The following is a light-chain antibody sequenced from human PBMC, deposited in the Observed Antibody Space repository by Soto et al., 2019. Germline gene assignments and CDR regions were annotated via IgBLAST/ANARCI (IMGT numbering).Light chain of an antibody. V-gene: IGKV1-27*01. CDR3: QKHDDAFVT. CDR2: AAS. CDR1: HGISDY. J-gene: IGKJ4*01. Sequence: DIQMTQSPSSLSASVGDRVTITCRASHGISDYLAWYQQKAGEVPKLLIYAASTLESGVPSRFSGRGSGTDFTLTISSLQPEDVATYYCQKHDDAFVTFGGGTRVEIK.